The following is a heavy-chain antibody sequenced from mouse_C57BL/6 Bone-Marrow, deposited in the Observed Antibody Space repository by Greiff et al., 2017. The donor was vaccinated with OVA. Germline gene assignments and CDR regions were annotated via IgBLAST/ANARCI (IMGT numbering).Heavy chain of an antibody. CDR2: IDPENGDT. CDR3: TTEGFSEDY. V-gene: IGHV14-4*01. CDR1: GFNITDDY. J-gene: IGHJ3*01. Sequence: VQLKESGAELVRPGASVKLSCTASGFNITDDYMHWVKQRPEQGLEWIGWIDPENGDTEYDSKFKGKATITADTSSNTAYLQLSSLTSEDTAVYYCTTEGFSEDYWGQGTLVTVSA.